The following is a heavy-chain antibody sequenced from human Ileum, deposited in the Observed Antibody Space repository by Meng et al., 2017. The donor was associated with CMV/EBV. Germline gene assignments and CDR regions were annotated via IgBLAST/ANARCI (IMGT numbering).Heavy chain of an antibody. D-gene: IGHD6-6*01. J-gene: IGHJ4*02. CDR3: ASFSGYSSSSEFGC. Sequence: GESLKISCAASGFSFSNYALSWVRQAPGKGLEWVSAISGSGTTTYYADSVKGRFTISRDNSKSTLYLQMNSRRGEDTDVHYCASFSGYSSSSEFGCWGQGTLVTVSS. CDR2: ISGSGTTT. CDR1: GFSFSNYA. V-gene: IGHV3-23*01.